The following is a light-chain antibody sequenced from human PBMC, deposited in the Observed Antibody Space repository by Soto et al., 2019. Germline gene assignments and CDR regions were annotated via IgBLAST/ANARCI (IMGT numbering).Light chain of an antibody. Sequence: QSALTQSPSASGTPGQRVTISCSGSASTIGRNYVYWYQQLPGTAPKLLIYRNSQRPSGVPDRFSGSKSGTSASLAINGLRSEDETDYYCAAWDDNLSGLYVFGAGTKVTVL. V-gene: IGLV1-47*01. CDR2: RNS. CDR3: AAWDDNLSGLYV. J-gene: IGLJ1*01. CDR1: ASTIGRNY.